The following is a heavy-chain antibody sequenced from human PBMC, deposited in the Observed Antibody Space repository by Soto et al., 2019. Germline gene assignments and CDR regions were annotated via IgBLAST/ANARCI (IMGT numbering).Heavy chain of an antibody. V-gene: IGHV4-39*01. CDR2: ISYTETT. Sequence: SETLSLTCSVSRGSIRSGSYYWAWIRQTPGKGLEWIATISYTETTYYNPSLKSRVTISVDTPKNQFSLKLSSVTAADTAVYYCACIFSGGYGYGFYYYGMDVWGQGTTVTVSS. D-gene: IGHD5-18*01. J-gene: IGHJ6*02. CDR3: ACIFSGGYGYGFYYYGMDV. CDR1: RGSIRSGSYY.